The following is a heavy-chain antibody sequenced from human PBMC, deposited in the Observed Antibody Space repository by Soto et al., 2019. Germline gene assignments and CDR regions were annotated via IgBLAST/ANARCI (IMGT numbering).Heavy chain of an antibody. CDR1: GFTFSSYG. Sequence: GGSLRLSCAASGFTFSSYGMHWVRQAPGKGLEWVSAISGSGGSTYYADSVKGRFTISRDNSKNTLYLQMNSLRAEDTAVYYCAKRSVLLWFGEDPGHFDYWGQGTLVTVSS. CDR2: ISGSGGST. J-gene: IGHJ4*02. CDR3: AKRSVLLWFGEDPGHFDY. V-gene: IGHV3-23*01. D-gene: IGHD3-10*01.